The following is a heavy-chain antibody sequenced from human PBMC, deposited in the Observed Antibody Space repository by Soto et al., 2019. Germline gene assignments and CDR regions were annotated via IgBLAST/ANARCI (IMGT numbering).Heavy chain of an antibody. V-gene: IGHV2-5*02. Sequence: QITLKESGPPLVRPTQTLTLTCTFSGFSLSTTGVAVAWIRQPPGEALEWLALIYWDDDKRYNLSLKSRLTITKDTSRDQVVLAMTNMDPMDTATYFCAHSQRGPRDFWGPGILVTVSS. D-gene: IGHD5-12*01. CDR2: IYWDDDK. CDR3: AHSQRGPRDF. J-gene: IGHJ4*02. CDR1: GFSLSTTGVA.